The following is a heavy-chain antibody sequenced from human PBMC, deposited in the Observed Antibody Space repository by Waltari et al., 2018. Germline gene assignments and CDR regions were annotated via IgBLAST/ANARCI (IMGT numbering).Heavy chain of an antibody. CDR2: IWYDGSNK. CDR3: ARAIFNNYGDNVFYYYYGMDV. D-gene: IGHD4-17*01. V-gene: IGHV3-33*01. CDR1: GFTFSSYG. J-gene: IGHJ6*02. Sequence: QVQLVESGGGVVQHGRSLRLSCAASGFTFSSYGMHWVRQATGQGLEWVAVIWYDGSNKYYADSVKGRFTISRDNSKNTLYLQMNSLRAEDTAVYYCARAIFNNYGDNVFYYYYGMDVWGQGTTVTVSS.